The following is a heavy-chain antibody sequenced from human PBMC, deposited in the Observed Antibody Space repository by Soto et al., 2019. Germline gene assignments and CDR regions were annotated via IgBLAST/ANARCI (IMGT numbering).Heavy chain of an antibody. CDR3: ARRSSSPHFDD. CDR2: IYYSGST. CDR1: GGSISSGDYY. D-gene: IGHD2-2*01. V-gene: IGHV4-30-4*01. Sequence: PSETLSLTCTVSGGSISSGDYYWSWIRQPPGKGLEWIGYIYYSGSTYYNPSLKSRVTISVDTSKNQFSLKLSSVTAAGTAVYYCARRSSSPHFDDWGQGTPVTVAS. J-gene: IGHJ4*02.